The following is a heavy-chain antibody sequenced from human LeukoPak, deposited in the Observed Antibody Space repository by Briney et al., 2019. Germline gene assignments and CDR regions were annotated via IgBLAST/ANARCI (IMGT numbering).Heavy chain of an antibody. Sequence: GRSLRLSCTASGFIFSTYAIHWVRQAPGKGLEWVAVISFDGSNKYYADSVKGRLTISRDNSKDTLFLQMDSLRAEDTAVFYCVRGDRHCTINNCYFSFDYWGQGTLVTVSS. CDR2: ISFDGSNK. D-gene: IGHD2-8*01. CDR1: GFIFSTYA. V-gene: IGHV3-30*04. CDR3: VRGDRHCTINNCYFSFDY. J-gene: IGHJ4*02.